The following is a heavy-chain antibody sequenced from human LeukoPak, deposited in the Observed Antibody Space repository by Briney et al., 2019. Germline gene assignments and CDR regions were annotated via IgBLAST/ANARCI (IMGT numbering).Heavy chain of an antibody. CDR1: GGAISSGDYC. CDR3: ATAPYEYIWGTYRTNWFDP. Sequence: SQTLSLTCTVSGGAISSGDYCWSWIRQPPGKGLEWIGYSYYSGNTYYNPSLKSRVTISMDTSKNQFSLKLNSMTAADTAVYYCATAPYEYIWGTYRTNWFDPWGQGTLVTVSS. V-gene: IGHV4-30-4*01. J-gene: IGHJ5*02. CDR2: SYYSGNT. D-gene: IGHD3-16*02.